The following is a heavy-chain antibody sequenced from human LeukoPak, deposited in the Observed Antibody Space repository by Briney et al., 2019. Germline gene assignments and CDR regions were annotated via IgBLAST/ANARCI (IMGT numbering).Heavy chain of an antibody. CDR3: ARAAYYGDYVGSLDY. D-gene: IGHD4-17*01. CDR2: INHSGST. Sequence: SETLSLTCAVYGGSFSGYYWSWIRQPPGKGLEWIGEINHSGSTNYNPSLKSRVTISVDTSKNQFSLKLSSVTAADTAVYYCARAAYYGDYVGSLDYWGQGTLVTVSS. V-gene: IGHV4-34*01. CDR1: GGSFSGYY. J-gene: IGHJ4*02.